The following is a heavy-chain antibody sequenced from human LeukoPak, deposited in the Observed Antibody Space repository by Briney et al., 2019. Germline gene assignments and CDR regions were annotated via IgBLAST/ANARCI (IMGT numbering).Heavy chain of an antibody. Sequence: GGSLRLSCAASGFTFSNQGMHWVRRAPGKGLEWVAFVRYDGSNKYYADSVQGRFTISKDNSKNTLYLQMSSLTAEDTAVYYCAKDADNWNSYFAYWGQGTLVTVSS. CDR2: VRYDGSNK. D-gene: IGHD1-7*01. V-gene: IGHV3-30*02. CDR3: AKDADNWNSYFAY. CDR1: GFTFSNQG. J-gene: IGHJ4*02.